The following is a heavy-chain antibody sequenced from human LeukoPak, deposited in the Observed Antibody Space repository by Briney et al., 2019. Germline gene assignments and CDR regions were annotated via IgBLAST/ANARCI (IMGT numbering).Heavy chain of an antibody. CDR1: GYSFTSYW. J-gene: IGHJ5*02. CDR3: ARQGTAVYRWFDP. V-gene: IGHV5-51*01. D-gene: IGHD6-19*01. Sequence: PGGAQKISCKGSGYSFTSYWIGGVRQMPGKCLEGRGIIYPGDSDTRYSPSFQGTVTISADKSISTAYLQWSSLKASDTAMYYCARQGTAVYRWFDPWGQGTLVTVSS. CDR2: IYPGDSDT.